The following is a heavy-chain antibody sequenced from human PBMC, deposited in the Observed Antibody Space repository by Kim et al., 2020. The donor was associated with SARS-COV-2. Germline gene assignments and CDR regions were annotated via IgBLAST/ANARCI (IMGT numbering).Heavy chain of an antibody. CDR1: GYTFTSYY. V-gene: IGHV1-46*01. D-gene: IGHD5-12*01. CDR3: ARDGYSGYRFGYYYYYGMDV. CDR2: INPSGGST. J-gene: IGHJ6*02. Sequence: ASVKVSCKASGYTFTSYYMHWVRQAPGQGLEWMGIINPSGGSTSYAQKFQGRVTMTRDTSTSTVYMELSSLRSEDTAVYYCARDGYSGYRFGYYYYYGMDVWGQGTTVTVSS.